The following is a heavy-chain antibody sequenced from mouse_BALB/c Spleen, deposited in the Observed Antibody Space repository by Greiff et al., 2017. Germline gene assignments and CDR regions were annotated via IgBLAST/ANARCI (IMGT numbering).Heavy chain of an antibody. CDR2: ILPGSGST. D-gene: IGHD2-1*01. Sequence: QVQLKESGAELMKPGASVKISCKATGYTFSSYWIEWVKQRPGHGLEWIGEILPGSGSTNYNEKFKGKATFTADTSSNTAYMQLSSLTSEDSAVYYCAREGDGNYGEAMDYWGQGTSVTVSS. J-gene: IGHJ4*01. CDR1: GYTFSSYW. CDR3: AREGDGNYGEAMDY. V-gene: IGHV1-9*01.